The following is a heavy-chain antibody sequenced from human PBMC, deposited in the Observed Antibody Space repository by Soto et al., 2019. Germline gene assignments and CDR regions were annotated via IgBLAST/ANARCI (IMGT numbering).Heavy chain of an antibody. V-gene: IGHV5-51*01. CDR2: IYPGGSDA. D-gene: IGHD1-26*01. Sequence: GESLKISCKGTGYSFTSYWIGWVRQMPGKXLEWMGIIYPGGSDARYSPSFQGQVTISADKSISTTYLHWSSLKASDTAMYYCARHVAGARDYYYYGMDVWGQGTTVTVSS. J-gene: IGHJ6*02. CDR1: GYSFTSYW. CDR3: ARHVAGARDYYYYGMDV.